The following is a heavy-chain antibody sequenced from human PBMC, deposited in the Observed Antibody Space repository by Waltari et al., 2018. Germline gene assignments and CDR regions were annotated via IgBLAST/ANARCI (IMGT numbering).Heavy chain of an antibody. V-gene: IGHV4-34*01. J-gene: IGHJ3*02. CDR3: ARFNVWGSDAFDI. CDR2: NKQSGSY. Sequence: QVQLQQWGAGLLKPSETLSLTCAVYGGSFSGYYWSWIRPPPGKGLEWIGENKQSGSYNYNPSLKSRVTISVDTSKNQFSLKLSSVTAADTAVYYCARFNVWGSDAFDIWGQGTMVTVSS. CDR1: GGSFSGYY. D-gene: IGHD7-27*01.